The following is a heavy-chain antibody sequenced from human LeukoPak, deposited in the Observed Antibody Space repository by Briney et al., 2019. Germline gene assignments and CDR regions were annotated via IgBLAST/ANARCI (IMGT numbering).Heavy chain of an antibody. CDR1: GFTFSSYE. D-gene: IGHD3-10*02. J-gene: IGHJ6*04. Sequence: PGGSLRLSCAASGFTFSSYEMNWVRQAPGKGLEWVSYISSSGSTIYYADSVKGRFTISRGNAKNSLYLQMNSLRAEDTAVYYCAELGITMIGGVWGKGTTATISS. V-gene: IGHV3-48*03. CDR3: AELGITMIGGV. CDR2: ISSSGSTI.